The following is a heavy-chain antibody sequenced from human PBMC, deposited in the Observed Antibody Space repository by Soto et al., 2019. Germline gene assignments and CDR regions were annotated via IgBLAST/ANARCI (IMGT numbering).Heavy chain of an antibody. CDR2: IYTSGST. CDR3: ARGLVGAKGRGYFDY. D-gene: IGHD1-26*01. J-gene: IGHJ4*02. CDR1: GGSISSYC. V-gene: IGHV4-4*07. Sequence: TSEPLSLTCTVSGGSISSYCWSWIRQPAGKGLEWIGRIYTSGSTNYNPSLKSRVTMSVDTSKNQFSLKLSSVTAADTAVYYCARGLVGAKGRGYFDYWGQGTLVTVSS.